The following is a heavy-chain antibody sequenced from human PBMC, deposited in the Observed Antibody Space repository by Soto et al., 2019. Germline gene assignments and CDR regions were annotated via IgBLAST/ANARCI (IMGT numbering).Heavy chain of an antibody. CDR2: INHSGST. V-gene: IGHV4-34*01. CDR3: ARVTYSYGLDY. Sequence: SETLSLTCAVYGGSFSGYYWSWIRQPPGKGLEWIGEINHSGSTNYNPSLKSRVTISVDTSKNQFSLKLSSVTAADTAVYYCARVTYSYGLDYWGQGTLVTVS. J-gene: IGHJ4*02. D-gene: IGHD5-18*01. CDR1: GGSFSGYY.